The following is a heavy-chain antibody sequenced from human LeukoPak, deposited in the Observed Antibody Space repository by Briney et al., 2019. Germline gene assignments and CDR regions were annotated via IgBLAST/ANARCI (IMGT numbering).Heavy chain of an antibody. CDR2: ISYDGSNK. CDR3: ARDTQINYFDY. D-gene: IGHD2-15*01. V-gene: IGHV3-30*04. J-gene: IGHJ4*02. Sequence: GGSLRLSCAASGFTFSSYAMHWVRQAPGKGLEWVAVISYDGSNKYYADSVKGRFTISRDNSKNTLYPQMNSLRAEDTAVYYCARDTQINYFDYWGQGTLVTVSS. CDR1: GFTFSSYA.